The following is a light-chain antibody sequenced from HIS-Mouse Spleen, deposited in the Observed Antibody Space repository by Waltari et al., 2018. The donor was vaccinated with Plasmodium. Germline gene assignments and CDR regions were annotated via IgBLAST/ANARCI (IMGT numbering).Light chain of an antibody. Sequence: QSVLTQPPSVSAAPGQKVTISCSGSSSNIGNTYVSWYQQPPGTAPKLLIYDNNKRPSGIPDRFSGSKSGTAATLGITGRQTGDEADYYCGTWDSSLSAGVVFGGGTKLTVL. CDR2: DNN. CDR1: SSNIGNTY. J-gene: IGLJ2*01. V-gene: IGLV1-51*01. CDR3: GTWDSSLSAGVV.